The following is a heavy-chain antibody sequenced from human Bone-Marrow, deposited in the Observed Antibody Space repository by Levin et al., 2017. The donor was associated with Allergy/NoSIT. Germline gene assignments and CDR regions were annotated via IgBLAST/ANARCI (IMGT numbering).Heavy chain of an antibody. CDR1: GFSFSILA. CDR3: TKDQLRTSGWYLMEY. CDR2: ISDSGDIT. D-gene: IGHD6-19*01. J-gene: IGHJ4*02. Sequence: GESLKISCAASGFSFSILAMNWVRQAPGKGLEWVSAISDSGDITYYADSVKGRFTISRDNSKNTLYLQMNSLRAEDTAVYYCTKDQLRTSGWYLMEYWGQGTLVTVSS. V-gene: IGHV3-23*01.